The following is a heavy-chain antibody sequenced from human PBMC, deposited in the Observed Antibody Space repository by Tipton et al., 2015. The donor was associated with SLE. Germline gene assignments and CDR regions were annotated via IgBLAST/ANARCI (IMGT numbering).Heavy chain of an antibody. CDR3: AREGRGAFDV. CDR2: IRSSGEIV. CDR1: GGSFRGGGSY. Sequence: LSLTCTVSGGSFRGGGSYWSWIRQAPGKGLGWVSYIRSSGEIVWYADFVECRFTISRDNSKNSLSLQMNSLRAEDTAVYYCAREGRGAFDVWGQGTMVSVSS. J-gene: IGHJ3*01. D-gene: IGHD1-26*01. V-gene: IGHV3-11*04.